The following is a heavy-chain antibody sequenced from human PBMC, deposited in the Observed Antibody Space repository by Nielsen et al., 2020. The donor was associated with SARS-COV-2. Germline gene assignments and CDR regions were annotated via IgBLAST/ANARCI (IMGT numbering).Heavy chain of an antibody. CDR2: ISSSSSYI. D-gene: IGHD6-13*01. J-gene: IGHJ3*02. CDR3: ASAKARYSSSWPDAFDI. Sequence: GGSLRLSCAASGFTFSSYDMHWVRQAPGKGLEWVSSISSSSSYIYYADSVKGRFTISRDNAKNSLYLQMNSLRAEDTAVYYCASAKARYSSSWPDAFDIWGQGTMVTVSS. CDR1: GFTFSSYD. V-gene: IGHV3-21*01.